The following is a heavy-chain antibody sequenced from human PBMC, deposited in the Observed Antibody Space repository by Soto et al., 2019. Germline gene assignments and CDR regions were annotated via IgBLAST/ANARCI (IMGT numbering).Heavy chain of an antibody. CDR3: VREASGTSMNWGFDL. CDR1: GYSFTNHH. J-gene: IGHJ4*02. V-gene: IGHV1-46*01. Sequence: QVQLVQSGADVKMPGASVQVSCKASGYSFTNHHVHWVRLAPGQGLEWMGIVTPLNGATNYAQKFQARFALTTDTSTSTVYLELRSLRSEDTAVYYCVREASGTSMNWGFDLWGQGTLVTVSS. CDR2: VTPLNGAT. D-gene: IGHD7-27*01.